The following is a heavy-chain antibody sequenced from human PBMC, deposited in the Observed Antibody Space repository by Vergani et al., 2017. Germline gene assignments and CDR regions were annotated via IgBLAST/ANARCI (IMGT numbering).Heavy chain of an antibody. D-gene: IGHD3-22*01. J-gene: IGHJ5*02. CDR2: IDPSDSYT. CDR3: ARVGWSYYDSSGYYYAPGGWFDP. V-gene: IGHV5-10-1*03. Sequence: EVQLVQSGAEVKKPGESLRISCKGSGYSFTSYWISWVRQMPGKGLEWMGRIDPSDSYTNYSLSFQGHVTISADKSISTAYLQWSSLKASDTAMYYCARVGWSYYDSSGYYYAPGGWFDPWGQGTLVTVSS. CDR1: GYSFTSYW.